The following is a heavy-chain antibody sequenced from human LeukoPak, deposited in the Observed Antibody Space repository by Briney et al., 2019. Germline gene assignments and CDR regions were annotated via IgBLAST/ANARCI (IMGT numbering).Heavy chain of an antibody. CDR1: GFTFSNYW. CDR3: AKDRLPPQYTGYVD. V-gene: IGHV3-7*01. D-gene: IGHD5-12*01. J-gene: IGHJ4*02. CDR2: IKQDGSEE. Sequence: TGGSLRLSCAASGFTFSNYWMSWVRQAPGKGLEWVANIKQDGSEEFYVDSVKGRFTISRDNARNSLYLQMNSLRAEDTAVYYCAKDRLPPQYTGYVDWGQGTLVTVSS.